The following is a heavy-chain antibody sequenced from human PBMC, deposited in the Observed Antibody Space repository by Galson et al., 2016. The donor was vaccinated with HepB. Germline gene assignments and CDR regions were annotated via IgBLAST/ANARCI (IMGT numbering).Heavy chain of an antibody. CDR3: ARGPFMITFGGVFFDY. CDR2: ISSSGSLI. V-gene: IGHV3-11*01. J-gene: IGHJ4*02. Sequence: SLRLSCAASGFTFSDYYMSWIRQAPGKGLDWVSYISSSGSLIYYADSVKGRFNISRDNGKNSLYLQMNSLRAEDTAVYYCARGPFMITFGGVFFDYWGQGTLVTVSS. CDR1: GFTFSDYY. D-gene: IGHD3-16*01.